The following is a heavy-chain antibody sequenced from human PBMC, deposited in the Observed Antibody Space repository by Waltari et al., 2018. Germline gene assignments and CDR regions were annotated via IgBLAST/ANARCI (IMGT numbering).Heavy chain of an antibody. CDR1: GYPFTSYA. Sequence: QVQLVQSGAEVKKPGASVKVSCKASGYPFTSYAMHWVRQATGQRLEWMGWINAGNGNTKDSQKFQGRVTITRDTSASTAYMELSSLRSEDTAVYYCARVTNCSGGSCYFVYFDYWGQGTLVTVSS. V-gene: IGHV1-3*01. J-gene: IGHJ4*02. D-gene: IGHD2-15*01. CDR3: ARVTNCSGGSCYFVYFDY. CDR2: INAGNGNT.